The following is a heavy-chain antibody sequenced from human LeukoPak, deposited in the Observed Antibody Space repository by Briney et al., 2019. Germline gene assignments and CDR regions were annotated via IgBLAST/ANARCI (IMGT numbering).Heavy chain of an antibody. CDR3: ARERGRDGYNWVFDY. D-gene: IGHD5-24*01. CDR2: IYYSGST. J-gene: IGHJ4*02. CDR1: GGSINSGDYY. V-gene: IGHV4-30-4*01. Sequence: PSQTLSLTCTVSGGSINSGDYYWSWIRLPPGKGLEWIGYIYYSGSTYYNPSLKSRVTISVDTSKNQFSLKLSSVTAADTAVYYCARERGRDGYNWVFDYWGQGTLVTVSS.